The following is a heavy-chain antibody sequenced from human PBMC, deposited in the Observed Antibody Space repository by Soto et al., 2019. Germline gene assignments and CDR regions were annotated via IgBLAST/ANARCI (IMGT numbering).Heavy chain of an antibody. CDR2: IYYIGST. J-gene: IGHJ4*02. CDR1: GGSISSYY. CDR3: AGAYSAYDRAPY. D-gene: IGHD5-12*01. Sequence: QVQLQESGPGLVKPSETLSLTCTVSGGSISSYYWNWIRQTPGKGLEWIGNIYYIGSTKYNPSLKSRVTIPLDTSTNQFSLKRSSVTAADTAVYYCAGAYSAYDRAPYWGQGTLVTVSS. V-gene: IGHV4-59*08.